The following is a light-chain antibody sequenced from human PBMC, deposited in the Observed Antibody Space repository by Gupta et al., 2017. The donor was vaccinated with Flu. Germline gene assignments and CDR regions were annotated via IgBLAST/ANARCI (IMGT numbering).Light chain of an antibody. J-gene: IGKJ4*01. CDR1: HDIRRF. V-gene: IGKV1-33*01. CDR3: QHQDYRPIA. CDR2: DAS. Sequence: DIQMTQSPSSLSASVGDRVTITCQASHDIRRFLNWYQQKPGKAPKLLIFDASKLDKGVPSRFSGSGFGTNFTFTISSRQPEDFAKYYCQHQDYRPIAFGGGTKVEIK.